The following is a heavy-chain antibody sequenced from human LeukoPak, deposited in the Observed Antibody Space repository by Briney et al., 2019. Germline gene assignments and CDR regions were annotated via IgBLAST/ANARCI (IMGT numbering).Heavy chain of an antibody. CDR3: AKDIGSPYCSSTSCSRPSPLEGFDY. D-gene: IGHD2-2*01. CDR2: ISGSGGST. J-gene: IGHJ4*02. V-gene: IGHV3-23*01. CDR1: GFTFSSYA. Sequence: GGSLRLSCAASGFTFSSYAMSWVRQAPGKGLEWVSAISGSGGSTYYADSVKGRFTISRDNSKNTLYLQMNSLRAEDTAVYYCAKDIGSPYCSSTSCSRPSPLEGFDYWGQGTLVTVSS.